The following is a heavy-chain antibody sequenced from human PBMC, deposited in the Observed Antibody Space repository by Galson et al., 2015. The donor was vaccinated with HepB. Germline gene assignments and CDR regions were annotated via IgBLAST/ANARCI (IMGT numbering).Heavy chain of an antibody. Sequence: SLRLSCAASGFTFSSYAMHWVRQAPGKGPEWVAVISYDGSNKYYADSVKGRFTISRDNSKNTLYLQMNSLRAEDTAVYYCARSPARLRLGELSLYFAFFDYWGQGTLVTVSS. J-gene: IGHJ4*02. D-gene: IGHD3-16*02. CDR1: GFTFSSYA. V-gene: IGHV3-30-3*01. CDR2: ISYDGSNK. CDR3: ARSPARLRLGELSLYFAFFDY.